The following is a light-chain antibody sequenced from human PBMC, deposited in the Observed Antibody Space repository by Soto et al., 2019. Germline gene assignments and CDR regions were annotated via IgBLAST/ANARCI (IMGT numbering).Light chain of an antibody. CDR3: QQYYSTPWT. CDR1: QSVLYSSNNKNY. J-gene: IGKJ1*01. Sequence: DIVMTQSPDSLAVSLGERATINCKSSQSVLYSSNNKNYLAWYQQKPGQPPKVLIYWASTRESGVPDRFSGSESETDFTLTISNLQAEDAAVYYCQQYYSTPWTFGQGTKVDIK. CDR2: WAS. V-gene: IGKV4-1*01.